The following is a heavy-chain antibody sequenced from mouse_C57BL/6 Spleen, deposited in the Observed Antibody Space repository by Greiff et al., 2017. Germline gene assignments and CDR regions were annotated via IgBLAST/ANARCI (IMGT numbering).Heavy chain of an antibody. CDR1: GFTFSSYG. J-gene: IGHJ2*01. D-gene: IGHD1-1*01. V-gene: IGHV5-6*01. CDR3: ARRTVVANFDY. Sequence: EVQLQESGGDLVKPGGSLKLSCAASGFTFSSYGMSWVRQTPDKRLEWVATISSGGSYTYYPDSVKGRFTISRDNAKNTLYLQMSSLKSEDTAMYYCARRTVVANFDYWGQGTTLTVSS. CDR2: ISSGGSYT.